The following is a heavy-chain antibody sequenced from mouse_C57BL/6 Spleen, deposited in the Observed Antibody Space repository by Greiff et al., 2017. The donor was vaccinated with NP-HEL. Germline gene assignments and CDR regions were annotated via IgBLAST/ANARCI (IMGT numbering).Heavy chain of an antibody. Sequence: QVQLQQSGPGLVAPSQSLSITCPVSGFSLTSYGVDWVRQSPGKGLEWMGVIWGVGSTNSNSALKSRLSISKDNSKSQVFLKMNSLQTEDTDMYYGASSYYSKGDWFAYWGQGTLVTVSA. J-gene: IGHJ3*01. CDR2: IWGVGST. D-gene: IGHD2-5*01. CDR1: GFSLTSYG. CDR3: ASSYYSKGDWFAY. V-gene: IGHV2-6*01.